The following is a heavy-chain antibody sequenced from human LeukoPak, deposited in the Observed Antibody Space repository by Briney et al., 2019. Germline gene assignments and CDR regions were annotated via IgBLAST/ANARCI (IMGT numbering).Heavy chain of an antibody. D-gene: IGHD2-15*01. J-gene: IGHJ4*02. CDR2: IYYSGST. CDR3: ARDPVGTQRGY. CDR1: GGSFSGYY. Sequence: SETLSLTCAVYGGSFSGYYWSWIRQPPGKGLEWIGYIYYSGSTYYNPSLKSRVTTSVDTSKNQFSLKLSSVTAADTAVYYCARDPVGTQRGYWGQGTLVTVSS. V-gene: IGHV4-30-4*08.